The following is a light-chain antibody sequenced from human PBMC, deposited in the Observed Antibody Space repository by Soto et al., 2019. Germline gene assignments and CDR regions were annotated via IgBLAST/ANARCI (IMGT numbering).Light chain of an antibody. CDR2: SNN. J-gene: IGLJ2*01. V-gene: IGLV1-44*01. Sequence: QSVLTQPPSASGTPGQRVTISCSGGSSNIGSNTGNWYQHLPGTAPKLLIYSNNQRPSGVPDRFSGSKSGTSASLAISGLQSQDEAGYYCAAWDDSLNGVVFGGGTKLTVL. CDR1: SSNIGSNT. CDR3: AAWDDSLNGVV.